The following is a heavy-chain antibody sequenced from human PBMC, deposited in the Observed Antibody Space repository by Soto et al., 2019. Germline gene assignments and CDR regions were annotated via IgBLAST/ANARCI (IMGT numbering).Heavy chain of an antibody. CDR2: ISGGSKSI. CDR1: GFTFSSHS. V-gene: IGHV3-48*02. CDR3: GRDSMRGYGMDV. Sequence: EVQLVESGGGLVQPGGSLRLSCVASGFTFSSHSMNWVRQAPGKGLEWVSYISGGSKSIYYAASVKGRFTISRDNAKNSLYLEMNSLRDEDTAVYSCGRDSMRGYGMDVWGPGTTVTVSS. J-gene: IGHJ6*02. D-gene: IGHD3-10*01.